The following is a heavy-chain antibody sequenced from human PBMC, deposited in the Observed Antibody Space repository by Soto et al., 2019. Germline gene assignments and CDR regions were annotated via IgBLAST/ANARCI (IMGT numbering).Heavy chain of an antibody. CDR3: VGDDGTAAAGPYYPYALDV. Sequence: QVQLVESGGGVVQPGESLRLACTASGFVFSRFGMHWVRQAPGKGLEWVAVIWYDGNNKYYGDSVKGRFTISRDNSKNTVYRQMSRLGVDDTAVYYGVGDDGTAAAGPYYPYALDVWGKGTTVTVSS. CDR1: GFVFSRFG. J-gene: IGHJ6*04. V-gene: IGHV3-33*08. CDR2: IWYDGNNK. D-gene: IGHD6-13*01.